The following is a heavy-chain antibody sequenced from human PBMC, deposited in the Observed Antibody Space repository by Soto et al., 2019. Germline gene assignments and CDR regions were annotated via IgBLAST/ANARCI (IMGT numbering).Heavy chain of an antibody. CDR1: GYSFTSYW. CDR2: IYPGDSDT. Sequence: RGESLKISCKGSGYSFTSYWIGWVRQMPGKGIERMGIIYPGDSDTRYSPYFQGQVTISADKSISTAYLQWSSLKASDTAMYFCARQSYSSSWDHLDYWGQGTLVTVSS. J-gene: IGHJ4*02. D-gene: IGHD6-13*01. CDR3: ARQSYSSSWDHLDY. V-gene: IGHV5-51*01.